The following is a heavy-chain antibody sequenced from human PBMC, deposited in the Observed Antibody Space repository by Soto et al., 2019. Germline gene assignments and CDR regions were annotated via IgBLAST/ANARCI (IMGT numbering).Heavy chain of an antibody. V-gene: IGHV2-70*01. J-gene: IGHJ3*02. CDR2: IDWHDDK. Sequence: SGPTLVNPTQPLTLTCTFFGFSLSTSGMCVSWIRQPPGKALEWLALIDWHDDKYYSTSLKTRLTISKDTSKNQVFLTLTNMDPVDTATYYCARIQVGRYFDWQIQVGVFDIWGQGTMVTVSS. CDR3: ARIQVGRYFDWQIQVGVFDI. CDR1: GFSLSTSGMC. D-gene: IGHD3-9*01.